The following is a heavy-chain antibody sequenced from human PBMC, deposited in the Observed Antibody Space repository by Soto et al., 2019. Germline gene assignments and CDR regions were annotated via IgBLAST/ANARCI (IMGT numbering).Heavy chain of an antibody. CDR1: GFTFSSYG. J-gene: IGHJ6*02. D-gene: IGHD3-10*01. V-gene: IGHV3-33*01. CDR2: IWYDGSNK. CDR3: ASGTAVAVVRSYYGMDA. Sequence: QVQLVESGGGVVQPGRSLRLSCAASGFTFSSYGMHWVRQAPGKGLEWVAVIWYDGSNKYYADSVKGRFTISRDNSKNTLYMQMNSLRAEDTAVYYCASGTAVAVVRSYYGMDAWGQGTTVTVSS.